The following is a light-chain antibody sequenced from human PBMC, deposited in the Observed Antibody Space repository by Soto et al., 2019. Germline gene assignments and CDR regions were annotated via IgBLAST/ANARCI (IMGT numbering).Light chain of an antibody. V-gene: IGKV3-20*01. CDR1: QSVSNNY. J-gene: IGKJ1*01. CDR3: QQYGSSGT. Sequence: EIVLTQSPGTLSLSPGERATIACRASQSVSNNYLAWYQQKPGQAPRLLIYGASNRATGIQDRFSGSGSGTDFTLTISRLEPEDFAVYYCQQYGSSGTFGQGTKVDIK. CDR2: GAS.